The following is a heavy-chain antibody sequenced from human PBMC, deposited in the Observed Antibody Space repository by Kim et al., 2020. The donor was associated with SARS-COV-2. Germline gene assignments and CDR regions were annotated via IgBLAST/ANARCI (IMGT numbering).Heavy chain of an antibody. CDR2: ISGSGGST. D-gene: IGHD3-10*01. CDR3: AKETGIWFGELSYPDYFDY. Sequence: GGSLRLSCAASGFTFGSYAMSWVRQAPGKGLEWVSAISGSGGSTYYADSVKGRFTISRDNSKNTLYLQMNSLRAEDTAVYYCAKETGIWFGELSYPDYFDYWGQGTLVTVSS. CDR1: GFTFGSYA. V-gene: IGHV3-23*01. J-gene: IGHJ4*02.